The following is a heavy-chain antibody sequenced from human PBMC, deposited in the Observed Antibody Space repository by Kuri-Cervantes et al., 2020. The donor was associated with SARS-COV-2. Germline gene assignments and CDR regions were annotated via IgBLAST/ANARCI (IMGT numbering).Heavy chain of an antibody. CDR2: ISSSSSYT. Sequence: GESLKISCAASGLTFSSYAMHWVRQAPGKGLEWVSYISSSSSYTNYADSVKGRFTISRDNAKNSLYLQMNSLRAEDTAVYYCARTSASDYWGQGTLVTVSS. CDR3: ARTSASDY. CDR1: GLTFSSYA. J-gene: IGHJ4*02. V-gene: IGHV3-21*05.